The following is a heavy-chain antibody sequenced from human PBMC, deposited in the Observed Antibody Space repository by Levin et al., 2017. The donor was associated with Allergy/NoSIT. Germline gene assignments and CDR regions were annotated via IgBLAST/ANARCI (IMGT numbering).Heavy chain of an antibody. CDR3: AKVGLRLGGDY. J-gene: IGHJ4*02. Sequence: GESLKISRAASGFTFSNYAMSWVRQAPGKGLEWVSTLSGSGGSTYYADSVKGRFTISRDNSKNTLYLQMNSLRAEDTAVYYCAKVGLRLGGDYWGQGTLVTVSS. CDR2: LSGSGGST. D-gene: IGHD3-16*01. V-gene: IGHV3-23*01. CDR1: GFTFSNYA.